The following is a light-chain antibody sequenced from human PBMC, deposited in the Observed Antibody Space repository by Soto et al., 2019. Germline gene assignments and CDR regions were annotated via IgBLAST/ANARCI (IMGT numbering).Light chain of an antibody. CDR2: EVS. CDR1: SSDVGGYNY. J-gene: IGLJ1*01. V-gene: IGLV2-8*01. Sequence: QSVLTQPPSASGSPGQSVTISSTGTSSDVGGYNYVSWYQQHPGKAPKLMIYEVSKRPSGVPDRFSGSKSGNTASLTVSGLQAEDEADYYCSSYAGSNNVFGTGTKLTVL. CDR3: SSYAGSNNV.